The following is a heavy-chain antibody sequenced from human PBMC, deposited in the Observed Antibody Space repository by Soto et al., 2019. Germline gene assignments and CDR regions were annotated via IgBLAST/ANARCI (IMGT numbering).Heavy chain of an antibody. J-gene: IGHJ6*02. D-gene: IGHD6-13*01. CDR1: GYTFTSYG. CDR3: ASTLTEQQPHYYYYGMDV. Sequence: QVQLVQSGAEVKKPGASVKVSCKASGYTFTSYGISWVRQAPGQGLEWMGWISAYNGNTNYAQKLQGRVTMTTDTSTSTAYMELRSLRSDDTAVYYCASTLTEQQPHYYYYGMDVWGQGTTVTVSS. V-gene: IGHV1-18*01. CDR2: ISAYNGNT.